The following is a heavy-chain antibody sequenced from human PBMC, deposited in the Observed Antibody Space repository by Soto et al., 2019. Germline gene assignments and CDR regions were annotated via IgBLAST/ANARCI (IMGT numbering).Heavy chain of an antibody. CDR2: IKSKTDGGTT. D-gene: IGHD4-17*01. V-gene: IGHV3-15*01. CDR1: GFTFSSAW. Sequence: GGSLRLSCAASGFTFSSAWMSWVRQAPGKGLEWAGRIKSKTDGGTTDYAAPVKGRFTISRDDSKNTLYLQMNSLKTEDTAAYYCTTAYGDYTRCDYYYYYGMDVWDQGTTVTVSS. CDR3: TTAYGDYTRCDYYYYYGMDV. J-gene: IGHJ6*02.